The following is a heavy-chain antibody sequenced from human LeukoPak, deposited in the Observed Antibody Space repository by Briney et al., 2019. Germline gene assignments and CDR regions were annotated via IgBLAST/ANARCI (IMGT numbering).Heavy chain of an antibody. J-gene: IGHJ3*02. CDR2: IYSGGST. D-gene: IGHD1-26*01. Sequence: PGGSLRLSCAASGFTVSSNYMSWVRQAPGKGLESVSIIYSGGSTFYADSVKGRFTISRDNSKNTQYLQMNSLRAEDTAVYYCARGGSYLSAFDIWGQGTMVTVSS. V-gene: IGHV3-53*01. CDR3: ARGGSYLSAFDI. CDR1: GFTVSSNY.